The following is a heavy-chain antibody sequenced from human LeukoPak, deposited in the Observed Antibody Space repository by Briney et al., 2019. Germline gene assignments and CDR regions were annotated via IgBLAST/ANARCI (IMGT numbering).Heavy chain of an antibody. J-gene: IGHJ4*02. CDR1: GASISDYY. D-gene: IGHD3-22*01. V-gene: IGHV4-59*01. CDR2: IFYRGNT. CDR3: ARDPYYDSSGYYSGFDY. Sequence: SETLSLTCTVPGASISDYYWSWIRQPPEKGLEWIGYIFYRGNTNYNPSLKSRVTMSLDTSKNQFSLKLSSVTAADTAVYYCARDPYYDSSGYYSGFDYWGQGTLVTVSS.